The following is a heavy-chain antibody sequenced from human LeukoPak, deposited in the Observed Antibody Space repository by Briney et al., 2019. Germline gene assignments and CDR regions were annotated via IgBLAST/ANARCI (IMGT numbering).Heavy chain of an antibody. CDR3: ARPRDSGWSKTWDY. J-gene: IGHJ4*02. D-gene: IGHD6-13*01. CDR2: IKQDGSEK. Sequence: SGGSLRLSCAASGFTFSSYWMTWVRQAPGKGLEWVANIKQDGSEKYYVDSVKGRFTISRDNAQNSLYLQMNSLRAEDTAVYYCARPRDSGWSKTWDYWGQGTLVTVSS. CDR1: GFTFSSYW. V-gene: IGHV3-7*03.